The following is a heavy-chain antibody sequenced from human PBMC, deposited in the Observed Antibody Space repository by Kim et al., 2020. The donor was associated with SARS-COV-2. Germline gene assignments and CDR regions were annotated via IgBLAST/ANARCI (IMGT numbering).Heavy chain of an antibody. CDR1: GFTFSSYS. V-gene: IGHV3-21*01. Sequence: GGSLRLSCAASGFTFSSYSMNWVRQAPGNGLEWVSSISSSSSYIYYADSVKGRFTISRDNAKNSLYLQMNSLRAEDTAVYYCARVFSKYSSSWPFDYWGQGTLVTVSS. CDR3: ARVFSKYSSSWPFDY. D-gene: IGHD6-13*01. J-gene: IGHJ4*02. CDR2: ISSSSSYI.